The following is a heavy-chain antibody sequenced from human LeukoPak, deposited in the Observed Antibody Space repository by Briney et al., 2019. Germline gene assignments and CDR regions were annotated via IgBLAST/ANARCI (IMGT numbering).Heavy chain of an antibody. Sequence: PSETLSVTCTDSGGSISSYYWSWIRQPPGRGVEWIGYIYTSESTNYNPPLQSRVTLPVDTSNIQFSLQLRSVPAADTGVCYCARHVFYCRGGSCYSYAFDIWGQGTMVTVSS. CDR2: IYTSEST. V-gene: IGHV4-4*09. CDR1: GGSISSYY. J-gene: IGHJ3*02. CDR3: ARHVFYCRGGSCYSYAFDI. D-gene: IGHD2-15*01.